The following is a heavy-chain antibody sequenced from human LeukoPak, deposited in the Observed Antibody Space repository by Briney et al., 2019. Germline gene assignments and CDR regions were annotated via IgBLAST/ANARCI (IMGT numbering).Heavy chain of an antibody. CDR3: ARDASALY. V-gene: IGHV3-7*01. CDR2: IKPDGSEK. Sequence: GGSLRLSCAASGLIFSKYWMTWVRQAPGKGLEWVASIKPDGSEKYYLDSVKGRFTISRDNARDSLYLQMNSLRDDDTPVYFCARDASALYWGRGTLVTVSS. D-gene: IGHD6-19*01. CDR1: GLIFSKYW. J-gene: IGHJ4*02.